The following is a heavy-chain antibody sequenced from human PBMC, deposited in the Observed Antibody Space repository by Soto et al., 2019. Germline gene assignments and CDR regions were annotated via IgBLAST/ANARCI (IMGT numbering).Heavy chain of an antibody. CDR3: ARDLMSCSGGSCYTSSAFDI. V-gene: IGHV3-21*01. CDR1: GFTFSSYS. J-gene: IGHJ3*02. Sequence: PGGSLRLSCAASGFTFSSYSMNWVRQAPGKGLEWVSSISSSSSYIYYADSVKGRFTISRDNAKNSLYLQMNSLRAEDTAVYYCARDLMSCSGGSCYTSSAFDIWGQGTMVTVSS. CDR2: ISSSSSYI. D-gene: IGHD2-15*01.